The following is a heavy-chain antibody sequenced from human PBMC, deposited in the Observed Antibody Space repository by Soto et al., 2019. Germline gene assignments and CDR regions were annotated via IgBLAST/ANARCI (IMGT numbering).Heavy chain of an antibody. CDR1: GYTFTSYY. D-gene: IGHD3-22*01. Sequence: QVQLVQSGAEVKKPGASVKVSCKASGYTFTSYYMHWVRQAPGQGLQWMGIINPSGGSTSYAQKFQGRVYMTRDTSTSTVYRELSSLRFEATAVYYCASFRVGGYYSPVDYCGQGTQVTVSA. CDR3: ASFRVGGYYSPVDY. J-gene: IGHJ4*02. CDR2: INPSGGST. V-gene: IGHV1-46*01.